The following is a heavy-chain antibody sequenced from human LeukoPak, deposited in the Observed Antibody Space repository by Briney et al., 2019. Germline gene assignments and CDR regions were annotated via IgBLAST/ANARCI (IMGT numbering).Heavy chain of an antibody. Sequence: PGGSLRLSCAASGFTLSSHSMDWVRQALGKGLEWVSSISTRSSYINYADSVKGRFTISRDNAKNSLYLQVNSLRAEDTAVYYCVRGQQYYYGMDVWGQGTTVTVSS. CDR2: ISTRSSYI. V-gene: IGHV3-21*01. J-gene: IGHJ6*02. CDR3: VRGQQYYYGMDV. CDR1: GFTLSSHS.